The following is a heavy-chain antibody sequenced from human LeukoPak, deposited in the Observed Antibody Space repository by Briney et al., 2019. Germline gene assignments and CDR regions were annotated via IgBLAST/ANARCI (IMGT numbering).Heavy chain of an antibody. CDR1: GFTLSTYA. J-gene: IGHJ6*02. CDR3: AKDLQWGDYYYGMDV. V-gene: IGHV3-23*01. Sequence: QPGGSLRLSCAASGFTLSTYAMSWVRQAPGKGLEWVSAISGSGGSTYHADSVKGRFTISRDNSKNTLYPQMNSLRAEDTAVYYCAKDLQWGDYYYGMDVWGQGTTVTVSS. CDR2: ISGSGGST. D-gene: IGHD1-26*01.